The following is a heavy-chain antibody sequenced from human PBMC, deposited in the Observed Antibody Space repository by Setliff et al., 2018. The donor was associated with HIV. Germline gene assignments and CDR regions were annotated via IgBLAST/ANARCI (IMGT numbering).Heavy chain of an antibody. D-gene: IGHD3-3*01. Sequence: SETLSLTCNVSGDSISNHYWNWIRQPPGKGLEWIATIYNSGNSVSNPSLKSRVTISVDTSKNQFSLTLNSVTAADTAMYYCARPLSTSYYFWGDAFGIWGQGTVVTVSS. CDR1: GDSISNHY. V-gene: IGHV4-59*08. CDR3: ARPLSTSYYFWGDAFGI. CDR2: IYNSGNS. J-gene: IGHJ3*02.